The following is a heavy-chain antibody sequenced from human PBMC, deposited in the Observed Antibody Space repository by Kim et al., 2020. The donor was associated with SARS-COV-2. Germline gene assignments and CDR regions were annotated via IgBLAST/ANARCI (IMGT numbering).Heavy chain of an antibody. D-gene: IGHD3-10*01. V-gene: IGHV4-4*02. Sequence: NPSLKGRVTISVDQSKNQSALKLSSVTAADTAVYYCARYLGRGGYYGMDVWGQGTTVTVSS. J-gene: IGHJ6*02. CDR3: ARYLGRGGYYGMDV.